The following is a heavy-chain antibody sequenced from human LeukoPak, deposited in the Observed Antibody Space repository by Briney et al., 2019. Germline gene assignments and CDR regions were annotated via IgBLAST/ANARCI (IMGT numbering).Heavy chain of an antibody. D-gene: IGHD1-1*01. CDR3: ARQDGNSKYYFDY. CDR2: IYPGDSDT. Sequence: GESLKISCKGSGYKFTNYWIGWVRQMPGKGLEWMGIIYPGDSDTRYATSFQGQVTISADKSISTAYLQWSSLKASDTAMYYCARQDGNSKYYFDYWGQGTLVTVSS. J-gene: IGHJ4*02. V-gene: IGHV5-51*01. CDR1: GYKFTNYW.